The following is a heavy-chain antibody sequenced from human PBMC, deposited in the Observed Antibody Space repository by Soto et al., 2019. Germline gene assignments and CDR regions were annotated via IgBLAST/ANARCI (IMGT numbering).Heavy chain of an antibody. V-gene: IGHV1-18*01. D-gene: IGHD5-18*01. J-gene: IGHJ4*02. CDR1: GYTFTKFG. Sequence: ASVKVSCKSSGYTFTKFGISWVRQAPGQGLEWMGWNSAYNDNTNYAQKLQGRVTMTSDTSTSTAYMELRSLRADDTAVYYCAKGGYTFAYEWGQGALVTVSS. CDR3: AKGGYTFAYE. CDR2: NSAYNDNT.